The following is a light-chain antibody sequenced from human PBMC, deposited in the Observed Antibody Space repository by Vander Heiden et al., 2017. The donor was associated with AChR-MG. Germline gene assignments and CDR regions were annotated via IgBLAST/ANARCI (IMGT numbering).Light chain of an antibody. CDR1: SLRSYY. CDR3: HSRDSSGNHPHYV. CDR2: GKN. Sequence: SSELTQDPAVSVALGQTVRITCPGDSLRSYYASWYQQKPGQAPVLVIYGKNHRPSGIPDRFSGSSSGNTASLTIPGAQAEDEADYYCHSRDSSGNHPHYVFGTRTKVTVL. J-gene: IGLJ1*01. V-gene: IGLV3-19*01.